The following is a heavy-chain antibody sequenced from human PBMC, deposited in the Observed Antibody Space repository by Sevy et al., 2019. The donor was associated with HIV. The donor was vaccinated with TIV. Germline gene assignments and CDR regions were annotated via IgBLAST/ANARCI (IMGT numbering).Heavy chain of an antibody. Sequence: ASVKVSCKASGYSFTDYYLHWVRQAPGQGLEWMGRINPNTGGTNSPERFQGRVTLTTDTSMSTAYMELSRLTFDDTAVYFCAKATSYCGGECYSGTWGLGTLVTVSS. V-gene: IGHV1-2*06. CDR1: GYSFTDYY. CDR2: INPNTGGT. J-gene: IGHJ5*02. CDR3: AKATSYCGGECYSGT. D-gene: IGHD2-21*01.